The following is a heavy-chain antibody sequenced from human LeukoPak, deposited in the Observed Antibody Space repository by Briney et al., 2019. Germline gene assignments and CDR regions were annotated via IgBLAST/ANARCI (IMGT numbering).Heavy chain of an antibody. CDR2: INHSGST. CDR3: ASYDYYFDY. Sequence: PSETPSLTCAVYGGSFSGYYWSWIRQPPRKGLEWIGEINHSGSTNYNPSLKSRVTISVDTSKNQFSLKLSSVTAADTAVYYCASYDYYFDYWGQGTLVTVSS. D-gene: IGHD3-22*01. CDR1: GGSFSGYY. J-gene: IGHJ4*02. V-gene: IGHV4-34*01.